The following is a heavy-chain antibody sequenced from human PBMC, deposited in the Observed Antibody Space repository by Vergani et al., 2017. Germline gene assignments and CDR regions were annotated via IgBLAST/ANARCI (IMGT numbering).Heavy chain of an antibody. Sequence: QVQLPESGPGLVKPPGTLSLTCAVSGGSISSSNWWSWVRQPPGKGLEWIGEIYHSGSTNYNPSLKSRVTISVDTSKNQFSLKLSSVTAADTAVYYCATLRTNYYDSSGYGHWGQGTLVTVSS. V-gene: IGHV4-4*03. CDR2: IYHSGST. CDR1: GGSISSSNW. D-gene: IGHD3-22*01. CDR3: ATLRTNYYDSSGYGH. J-gene: IGHJ4*02.